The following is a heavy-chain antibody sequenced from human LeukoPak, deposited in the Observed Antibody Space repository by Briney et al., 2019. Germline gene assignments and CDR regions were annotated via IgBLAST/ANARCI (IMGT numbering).Heavy chain of an antibody. CDR2: INQDGSEK. V-gene: IGHV3-7*01. CDR1: GLTFIAPW. J-gene: IGHJ4*02. CDR3: ARGDRGFDY. Sequence: GGPLNLSCEALGLTFIAPWMTWVRQAPGKGLEWVTNINQDGSEKYYVDSVKGRFTISRDNARNALYLQMNSLGTEDTAVYYCARGDRGFDYWGQGTLVTVSS.